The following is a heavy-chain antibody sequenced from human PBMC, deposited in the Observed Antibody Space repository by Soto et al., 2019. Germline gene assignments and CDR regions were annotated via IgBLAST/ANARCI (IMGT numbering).Heavy chain of an antibody. J-gene: IGHJ4*02. CDR1: GGTFSSYT. Sequence: SVKVSCKASGGTFSSYTISWVRQAPGQGLEWMGRIIPILGIANYAQKFQGRVTITADKSTSTAYMELSSLRSEDTAVYYCARRKVIRGYSGYDSSSNDYWGQGTLVTVSS. CDR2: IIPILGIA. CDR3: ARRKVIRGYSGYDSSSNDY. V-gene: IGHV1-69*02. D-gene: IGHD5-12*01.